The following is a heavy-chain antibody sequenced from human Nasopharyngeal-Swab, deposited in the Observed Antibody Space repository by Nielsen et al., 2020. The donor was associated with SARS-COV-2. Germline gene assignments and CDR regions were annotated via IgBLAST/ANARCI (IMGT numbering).Heavy chain of an antibody. CDR2: IWYDGSNK. CDR1: GFTFSSYG. CDR3: ARERSAGVVPAAMAY. D-gene: IGHD2-2*01. J-gene: IGHJ4*02. Sequence: GESLRLSCAASGFTFSSYGMHWVRPAPGKGLEWVAVIWYDGSNKYYADSVKGRFTISRDNSKNTLYLQMNSLRAEDTAVYYCARERSAGVVPAAMAYWGQGTLVTVSS. V-gene: IGHV3-33*01.